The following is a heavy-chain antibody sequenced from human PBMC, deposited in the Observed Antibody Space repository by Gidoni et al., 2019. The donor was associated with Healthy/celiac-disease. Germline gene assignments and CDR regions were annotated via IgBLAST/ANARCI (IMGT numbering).Heavy chain of an antibody. CDR1: GYTFTSYY. D-gene: IGHD6-13*01. CDR3: ARSIAAAGTVRYYFDY. Sequence: QVQLVQSGAEVKKPGASVTVSCKASGYTFTSYYMHWVRQAPGQGLEWMGIINPSGGSTSYAQKFQGRVTMTRDTSTSTVYMELSSLRSEYTAVYYCARSIAAAGTVRYYFDYWGQGTLVTVSS. CDR2: INPSGGST. J-gene: IGHJ4*02. V-gene: IGHV1-46*03.